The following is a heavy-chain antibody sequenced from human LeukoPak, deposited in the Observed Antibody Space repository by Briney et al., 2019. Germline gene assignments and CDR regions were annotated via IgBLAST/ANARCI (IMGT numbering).Heavy chain of an antibody. J-gene: IGHJ6*02. D-gene: IGHD3-10*01. CDR2: ISAYNGNT. Sequence: ASVTVSCKASGYTFTSYGISWVRQAPGQGLEWMGWISAYNGNTNYAQKLQGRVTMTTDTSTSTAYMELRSLRSDDTAVYYCARDCVWFGEPKTCRGMDVWGQGTTVTVSS. CDR1: GYTFTSYG. CDR3: ARDCVWFGEPKTCRGMDV. V-gene: IGHV1-18*01.